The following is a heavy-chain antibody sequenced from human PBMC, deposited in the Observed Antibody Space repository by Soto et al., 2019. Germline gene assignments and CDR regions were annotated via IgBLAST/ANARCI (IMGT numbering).Heavy chain of an antibody. J-gene: IGHJ4*02. CDR1: GFTFNTHL. V-gene: IGHV3-7*01. Sequence: GGSLRLSCAASGFTFNTHLMSWVGQAPGKGLEWVAHTKPDGSNKFYADSVKGRFTISRDNFRNTLYLQMNSLRAEDTAVYYCAKEFHSWNYFDYWGQGTLVTVSS. CDR3: AKEFHSWNYFDY. D-gene: IGHD1-20*01. CDR2: TKPDGSNK.